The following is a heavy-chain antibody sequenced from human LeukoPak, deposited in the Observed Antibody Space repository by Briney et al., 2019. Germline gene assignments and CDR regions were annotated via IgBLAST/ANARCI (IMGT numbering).Heavy chain of an antibody. CDR2: IYSGGST. Sequence: GGSLRLSCAASGFTFSSYGMHWVRQAPGKGLEWVSVIYSGGSTYYADSVKGRFTISRDNSKNTLYLQMNSLRAKDTAVYYCARDRDSSGWYYFDYWGQGTLVTVSS. J-gene: IGHJ4*02. V-gene: IGHV3-66*01. D-gene: IGHD6-19*01. CDR1: GFTFSSYG. CDR3: ARDRDSSGWYYFDY.